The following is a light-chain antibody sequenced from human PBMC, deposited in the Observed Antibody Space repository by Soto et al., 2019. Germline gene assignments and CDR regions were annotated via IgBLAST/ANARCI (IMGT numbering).Light chain of an antibody. V-gene: IGKV3-15*01. CDR2: GAS. Sequence: EIVMTQSPATLSVSPGDRATLSCRASQSISANLAWYQQKPGQTPRLLIYGASTRASGVPAKFSGSGSGTEFTLTISSLQSEDFAVYYCRQYNNWPRTFGQGTKVDIK. CDR3: RQYNNWPRT. J-gene: IGKJ1*01. CDR1: QSISAN.